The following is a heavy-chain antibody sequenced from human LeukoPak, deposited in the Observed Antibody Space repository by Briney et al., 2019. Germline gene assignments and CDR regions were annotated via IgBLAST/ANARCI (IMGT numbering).Heavy chain of an antibody. Sequence: PGGSLRLSCAASGFTFDDYAMHWVRQAPGKGLEWVSLISWDGGSTYYADSVKGRFTISRDNSKNSLYLQMNSLRAEDTALYYCAKNGYTSSPNHILHWIDYWGQGTLVTVSS. CDR3: AKNGYTSSPNHILHWIDY. CDR1: GFTFDDYA. CDR2: ISWDGGST. D-gene: IGHD6-13*01. J-gene: IGHJ4*02. V-gene: IGHV3-43D*03.